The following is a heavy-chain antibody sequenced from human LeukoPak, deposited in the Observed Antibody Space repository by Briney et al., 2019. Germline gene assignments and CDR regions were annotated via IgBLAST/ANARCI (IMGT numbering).Heavy chain of an antibody. CDR2: ISAYNGNT. J-gene: IGHJ4*02. CDR3: ARVWVYNWNDGATGHFDY. D-gene: IGHD1-20*01. Sequence: ASVTVSCKASGYTFTSYGISWVRQAPGQGLEWMGWISAYNGNTNYAQKLQGRVTMTTDTSTSTAYMELRSLRSDDTAVYYCARVWVYNWNDGATGHFDYWGQGTLVTVSS. V-gene: IGHV1-18*01. CDR1: GYTFTSYG.